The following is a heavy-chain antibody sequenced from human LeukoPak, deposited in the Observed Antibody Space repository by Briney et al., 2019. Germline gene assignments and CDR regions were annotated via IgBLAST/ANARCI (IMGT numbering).Heavy chain of an antibody. CDR2: ISAYNGNT. D-gene: IGHD3-3*01. J-gene: IGHJ6*03. Sequence: ASVKVSCKASGYTFTSYGISWMRQAPGQGLEWMGWISAYNGNTNYAQKLQGRVTMTTDTSTSTAYMELRSLRSDDTAVYYCARDAYDFWSVAHMDVWGKGTTVTVSS. V-gene: IGHV1-18*01. CDR3: ARDAYDFWSVAHMDV. CDR1: GYTFTSYG.